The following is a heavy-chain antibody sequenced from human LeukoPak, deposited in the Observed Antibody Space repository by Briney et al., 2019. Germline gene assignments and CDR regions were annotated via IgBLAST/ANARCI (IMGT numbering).Heavy chain of an antibody. V-gene: IGHV3-7*04. CDR2: IKQDGNEK. CDR1: AFTFSSFW. J-gene: IGHJ4*02. Sequence: GGSLTLFCAPSAFTFSSFWMTWVRQAPGKGLEWLANIKQDGNEKYYVDSVKGRFTISRDKAKNTLYPQTNTITADAIAFHYCPMEESIGPVDYWGQGTLGTVSS. CDR3: PMEESIGPVDY.